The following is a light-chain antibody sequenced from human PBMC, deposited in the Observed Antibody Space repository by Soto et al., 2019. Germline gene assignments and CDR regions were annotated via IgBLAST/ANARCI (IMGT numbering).Light chain of an antibody. CDR2: TAS. V-gene: IGKV3-15*01. J-gene: IGKJ1*01. CDR1: QSVSSN. CDR3: QQYGTSLWT. Sequence: EIVLTQSPGTLSLSPGERATLSCRASQSVSSNLAWYQQKPGQAPRLLIFTASTRATGIPARFSGSGSGTEFTLTISSLQSEDFAVYYCQQYGTSLWTFGQGTKVDIK.